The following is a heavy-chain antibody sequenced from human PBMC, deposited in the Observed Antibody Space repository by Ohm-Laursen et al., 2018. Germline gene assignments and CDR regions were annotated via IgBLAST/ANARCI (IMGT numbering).Heavy chain of an antibody. CDR3: ARDEHYYESSGYYLEY. D-gene: IGHD3-22*01. CDR1: GFAFSSYG. CDR2: IWYDGGNK. V-gene: IGHV3-33*01. J-gene: IGHJ4*02. Sequence: SLRLSCTASGFAFSSYGVHWVRQAPGKGLEWVAVIWYDGGNKYYADSVKGRFTISRDNSKNTLYLQMNSLRAEDTAVYYCARDEHYYESSGYYLEYWGQGTLVAVSS.